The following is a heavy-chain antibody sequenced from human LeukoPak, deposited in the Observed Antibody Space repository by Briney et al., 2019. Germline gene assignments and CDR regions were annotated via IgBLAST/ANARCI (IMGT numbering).Heavy chain of an antibody. CDR1: GGSISSYY. J-gene: IGHJ5*02. CDR2: IYTSGST. D-gene: IGHD3-22*01. Sequence: SETLSLTCTVSGGSISSYYWSWIRQPAGKGLEWIGRIYTSGSTNYSPSLKSRVTMSVDTSKNQFSLKLSSVTAADTAVYYCARDYYDSSGYSNWFDPWGQGTLVTVSS. CDR3: ARDYYDSSGYSNWFDP. V-gene: IGHV4-4*07.